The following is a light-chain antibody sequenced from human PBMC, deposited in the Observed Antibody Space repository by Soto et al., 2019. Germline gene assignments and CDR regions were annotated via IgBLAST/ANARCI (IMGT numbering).Light chain of an antibody. CDR3: SSYTSSSTLLYV. CDR2: EVS. Sequence: QSALTQPASVSGSPGQSITISCTGTSSDIGTYKYVSWFQHHPGKAPKLIIFEVSNRPSGVSNRFSGSKSGNTASLTISGLQAEDEADYYCSSYTSSSTLLYVFGTGTKVTVL. V-gene: IGLV2-14*01. J-gene: IGLJ1*01. CDR1: SSDIGTYKY.